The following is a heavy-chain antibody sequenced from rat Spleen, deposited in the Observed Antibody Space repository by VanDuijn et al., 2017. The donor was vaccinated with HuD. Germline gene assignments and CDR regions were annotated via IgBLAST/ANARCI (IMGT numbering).Heavy chain of an antibody. CDR2: ISTGGDNT. J-gene: IGHJ2*01. V-gene: IGHV5-25*01. CDR3: AKSLYYYSGYYFDY. CDR1: GFTFNNYY. Sequence: EVQLVESGGGLVQPGRSLKLSCAASGFTFNNYYMAWVRQAPTKGLEWVTVISTGGDNTHYRDSVKGRFTVSRDNAKSTLYQQMDSLRSKDTATYYCAKSLYYYSGYYFDYWGQGVMVTVSS. D-gene: IGHD1-1*01.